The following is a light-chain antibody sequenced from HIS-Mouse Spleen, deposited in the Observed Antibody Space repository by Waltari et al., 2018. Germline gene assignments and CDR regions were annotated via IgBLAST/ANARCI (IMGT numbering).Light chain of an antibody. CDR3: QSADSSGTYYVV. CDR2: KDS. CDR1: ALPKQY. V-gene: IGLV3-25*03. J-gene: IGLJ2*01. Sequence: RITCSGDALPKQYAYWYQQKPGQAPVLVIYKDSERPSGIPERFSGSSSGTTVTLTISGVQAEDEADYYCQSADSSGTYYVVFGGGTKLTVL.